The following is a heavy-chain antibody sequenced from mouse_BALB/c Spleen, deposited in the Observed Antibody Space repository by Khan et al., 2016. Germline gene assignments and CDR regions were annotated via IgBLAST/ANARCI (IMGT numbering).Heavy chain of an antibody. J-gene: IGHJ2*01. V-gene: IGHV14-3*02. CDR2: IDHANGNT. Sequence: VQLQQSGAELVKPGASVKLSCTASGFNIKDTYMHWVKQRPEQGLEWIGRIDHANGNTTYDPKFQGKATITAVTSSNEAYMQLSSLTSEYAAVYYCARSDCWGQGTTLTVSS. CDR3: ARSDC. CDR1: GFNIKDTY.